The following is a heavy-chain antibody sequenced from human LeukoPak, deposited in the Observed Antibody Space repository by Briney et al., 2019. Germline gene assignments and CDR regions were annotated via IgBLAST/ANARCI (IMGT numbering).Heavy chain of an antibody. D-gene: IGHD2-2*01. V-gene: IGHV1-8*03. Sequence: ASVKVSCKASGYTFTSYDINWVRQATGQGLEWMGWMNPNSGNTGYAQKFQGRVTITMNTSISTAYMELSSLRSEDTAVYYCASAISKYCSSTSCPSDAFDICGQGTMVTVSS. CDR1: GYTFTSYD. J-gene: IGHJ3*02. CDR2: MNPNSGNT. CDR3: ASAISKYCSSTSCPSDAFDI.